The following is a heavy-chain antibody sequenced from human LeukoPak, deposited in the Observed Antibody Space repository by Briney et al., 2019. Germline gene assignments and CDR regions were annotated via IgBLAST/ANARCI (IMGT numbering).Heavy chain of an antibody. Sequence: SETLSLTCTVSGGSISSSSHYWGWIRQPPGKGLEWIGSIYYAGSIYYTPSLKSRVTISVDTSKNQFSLNLNSVTAADTAVYYCARPRAIAVSGNGGTFADWGQGTLVTVSS. CDR1: GGSISSSSHY. D-gene: IGHD6-13*01. J-gene: IGHJ4*02. V-gene: IGHV4-39*01. CDR3: ARPRAIAVSGNGGTFAD. CDR2: IYYAGSI.